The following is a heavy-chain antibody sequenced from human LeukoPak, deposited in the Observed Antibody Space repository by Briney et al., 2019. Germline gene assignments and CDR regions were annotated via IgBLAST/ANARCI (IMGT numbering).Heavy chain of an antibody. D-gene: IGHD3-3*01. CDR3: ALITYYDFWSGPPHRDAFDI. CDR2: ISSSSSTT. CDR1: GFTFNSYS. Sequence: TGGSLRLSCAASGFTFNSYSMNWVRQAPGKGLEWVSSISSSSSTTYYADSGKGRFTISRDNAKNSLYLQMNSLRAEGTAVYYCALITYYDFWSGPPHRDAFDIWGQGTMVTVSS. J-gene: IGHJ3*02. V-gene: IGHV3-48*01.